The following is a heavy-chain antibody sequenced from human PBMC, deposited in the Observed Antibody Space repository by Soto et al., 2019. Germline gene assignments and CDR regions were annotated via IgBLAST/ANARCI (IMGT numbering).Heavy chain of an antibody. D-gene: IGHD4-4*01. CDR2: ISGSGGST. Sequence: EVQLLESGGGLVQPGGSLRLSCAASGFTFSSYAMSWVRQAPGKGLEWVSAISGSGGSTYYADSVKGRFTISRDNSKNTLYLQMNSLRAEDTAVYYCAKDRMTTVTPVEYPHGPQGNYYYYYMDVWGKGTTVTVSS. CDR3: AKDRMTTVTPVEYPHGPQGNYYYYYMDV. J-gene: IGHJ6*03. V-gene: IGHV3-23*01. CDR1: GFTFSSYA.